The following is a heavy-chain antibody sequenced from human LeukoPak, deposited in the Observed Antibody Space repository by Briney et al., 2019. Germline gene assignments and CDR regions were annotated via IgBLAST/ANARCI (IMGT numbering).Heavy chain of an antibody. V-gene: IGHV3-74*01. CDR2: ISNDGSST. CDR3: ARDRSSGYNWFDP. J-gene: IGHJ5*02. CDR1: GFTFSSYW. D-gene: IGHD3-22*01. Sequence: GGSLRLSCAASGFTFSSYWMHWVRQAPGKGLEWVSRISNDGSSTSYADSVKGRFTISRDKAKNTLYLQMNSLRAEDTAVYYCARDRSSGYNWFDPWGQGTLVTVPS.